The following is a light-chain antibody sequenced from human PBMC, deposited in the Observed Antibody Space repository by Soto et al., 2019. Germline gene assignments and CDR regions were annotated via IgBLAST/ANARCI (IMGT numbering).Light chain of an antibody. Sequence: QSVLTQPASVSGSPGQSITISCTGTSSDVGGYDLVSWYQQHPGKAPKLMIYEGSKRPSGVSDRFSGSKSGNTASLTVSGLQAEDEADYYCSSYAGSNIYVFGTGTKVTVL. CDR3: SSYAGSNIYV. CDR2: EGS. CDR1: SSDVGGYDL. V-gene: IGLV2-14*02. J-gene: IGLJ1*01.